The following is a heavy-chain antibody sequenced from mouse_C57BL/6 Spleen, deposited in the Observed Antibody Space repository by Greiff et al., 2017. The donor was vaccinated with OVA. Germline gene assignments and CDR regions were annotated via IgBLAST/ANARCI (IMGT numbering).Heavy chain of an antibody. Sequence: QVQLQQPGAELVMPGASVKLSCKASGYTFTSYWMHWVKQRPGQGLEWIGEIDPSDSYTNYNQKFKGKSTLTVDKSSSTAYMQLSSLTSEDSAVYYCARRSQTIYYDYDGYYFDYWGQGTTLTVSS. J-gene: IGHJ2*01. D-gene: IGHD2-4*01. CDR2: IDPSDSYT. CDR3: ARRSQTIYYDYDGYYFDY. CDR1: GYTFTSYW. V-gene: IGHV1-69*01.